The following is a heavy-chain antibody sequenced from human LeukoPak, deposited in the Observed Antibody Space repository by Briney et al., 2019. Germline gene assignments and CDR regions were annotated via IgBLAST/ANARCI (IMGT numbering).Heavy chain of an antibody. J-gene: IGHJ4*02. CDR1: GFTFSNNG. CDR3: AKTQGFFDH. Sequence: GGSLRLSCAASGFTFSNNGMTWVRQAPGKGMGWVTGISDGGDTTYDAGSVKGRFTVSRDNSKNILYLQMNSLRAEDTAIYYCAKTQGFFDHWGQGSLVTVFS. V-gene: IGHV3-23*01. CDR2: ISDGGDTT.